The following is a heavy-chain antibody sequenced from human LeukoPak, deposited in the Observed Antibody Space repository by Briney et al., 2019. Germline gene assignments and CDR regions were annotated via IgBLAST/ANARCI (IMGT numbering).Heavy chain of an antibody. J-gene: IGHJ4*02. D-gene: IGHD3-10*01. V-gene: IGHV4-59*01. CDR1: GGSISSYY. CDR3: ARDRDAYLDY. CDR2: IYYSGST. Sequence: SGTLSLTCTVSGGSISSYYWSWIRQPPGKGLEWIGYIYYSGSTNYNPSLKSRVTISVDTSKNQFSLKLSSVTAADTAVYYCARDRDAYLDYWGQGTLVTVSS.